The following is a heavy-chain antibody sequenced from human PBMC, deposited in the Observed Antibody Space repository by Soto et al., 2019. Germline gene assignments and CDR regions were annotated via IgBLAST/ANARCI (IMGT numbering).Heavy chain of an antibody. CDR2: FSPRDSNA. J-gene: IGHJ4*02. V-gene: IGHV5-51*01. Sequence: GASLKICCRCARYSFTSYWIGWLRQRPGKVLEWMRFFSPRDSNARYSPAFNGQVTFSADKSINTAYVQWSSLRASDTATYYCARGKTVFYSSGGHFPFDSWGQGTLVTVSS. D-gene: IGHD2-21*02. CDR3: ARGKTVFYSSGGHFPFDS. CDR1: RYSFTSYW.